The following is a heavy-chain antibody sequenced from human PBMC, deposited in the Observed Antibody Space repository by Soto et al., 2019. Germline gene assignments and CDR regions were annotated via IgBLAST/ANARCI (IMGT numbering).Heavy chain of an antibody. Sequence: SETLSLTCTVSGGSISGYFWSWIRQPPGKGLEWIGYIYYSGTTNYSPSLSSRVTISVDTSKNQFSLKLSSVTAADTAVYYCARWGDFYYFDYWGQGALVTVSS. CDR3: ARWGDFYYFDY. D-gene: IGHD3-3*01. V-gene: IGHV4-59*08. CDR2: IYYSGTT. J-gene: IGHJ4*02. CDR1: GGSISGYF.